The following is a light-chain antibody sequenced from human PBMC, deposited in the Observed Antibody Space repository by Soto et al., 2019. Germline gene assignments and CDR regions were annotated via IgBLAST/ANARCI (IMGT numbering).Light chain of an antibody. Sequence: QSALTQPASVSGSPGQSVTIPCTGTYSDIGAYNYVSWYQQRPGEAPKLIIYEVSKRPSGVSSRFSGSKSDYTASLTISGLQAEDEADYYCSSYTTAFFYVFGTGTKVTVL. J-gene: IGLJ1*01. V-gene: IGLV2-14*01. CDR3: SSYTTAFFYV. CDR1: YSDIGAYNY. CDR2: EVS.